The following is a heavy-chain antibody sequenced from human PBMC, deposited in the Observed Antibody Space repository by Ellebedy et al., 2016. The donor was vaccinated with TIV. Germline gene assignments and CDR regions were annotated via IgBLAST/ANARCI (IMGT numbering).Heavy chain of an antibody. V-gene: IGHV4-34*01. CDR1: GGSFSGHY. J-gene: IGHJ4*02. CDR3: ATGWGDRDKWNTLDF. D-gene: IGHD1-1*01. CDR2: VNHSGST. Sequence: GSLRLXXAVYGGSFSGHYWSWIRQPPGKGLEWIGEVNHSGSTNCNPSLKSRVTISVDTSKNQFSLRLSSVTAADTAVYYCATGWGDRDKWNTLDFWGQGTLVTVSS.